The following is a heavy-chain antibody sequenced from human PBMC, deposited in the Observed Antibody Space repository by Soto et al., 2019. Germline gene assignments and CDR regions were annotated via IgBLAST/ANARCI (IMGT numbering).Heavy chain of an antibody. CDR3: AKGRSYYYYYGVDV. CDR2: ISSSSSTI. V-gene: IGHV3-48*01. CDR1: GFTFSSYS. Sequence: GGSLRLCCAASGFTFSSYSMNWVRQAPGKGLEWVSYISSSSSTIYYADSVKGRFTISRDNSKSTLYLQMNSLRAEDTALYYCAKGRSYYYYYGVDVWGQGTTVTVSS. J-gene: IGHJ6*02.